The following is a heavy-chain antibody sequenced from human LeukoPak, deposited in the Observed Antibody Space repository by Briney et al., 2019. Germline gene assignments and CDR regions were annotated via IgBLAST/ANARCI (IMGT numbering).Heavy chain of an antibody. CDR1: GFTFGDYA. J-gene: IGHJ4*02. CDR2: LRSHIYGGTA. Sequence: GGSLRLSCTASGFTFGDYAVTWVRQAPGKGLEWLGFLRSHIYGGTADYAASVKGRVTISREDSKNIAYLEVNSLKAEDTGVFYCARDEDYYDSSGYYLYYFDYWGQGTLVTVSS. CDR3: ARDEDYYDSSGYYLYYFDY. V-gene: IGHV3-49*04. D-gene: IGHD3-22*01.